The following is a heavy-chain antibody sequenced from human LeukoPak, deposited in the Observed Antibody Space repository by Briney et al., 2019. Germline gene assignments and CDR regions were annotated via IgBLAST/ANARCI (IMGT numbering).Heavy chain of an antibody. CDR3: AREGYGGSTMDYYYYGMDV. J-gene: IGHJ6*02. CDR1: GYTFTSYG. V-gene: IGHV1-18*01. Sequence: APVKVSCKASGYTFTSYGISWVRQAPGQGLEWMGWISAYNGNTNYAQKLQGRVTMTTDTSTSTAYMELRSLRSDDTAVYYCAREGYGGSTMDYYYYGMDVWGQGTTVTVSS. CDR2: ISAYNGNT. D-gene: IGHD4-23*01.